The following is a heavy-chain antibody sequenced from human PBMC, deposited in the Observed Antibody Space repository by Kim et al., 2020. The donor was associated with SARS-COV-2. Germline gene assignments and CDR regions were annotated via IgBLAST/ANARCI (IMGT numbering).Heavy chain of an antibody. CDR2: ISSSHTYITSFTSDA. Sequence: GGSLRLSCAASGFKFSDYSMTWIRQVPGKGLEWVSYISSSHTYITSFTSDANYADSVKGRFIIYRDDAKNSLHLQLNGLRAEDTSLYYCARDYYGSGSYFTFDYWGQRVQVAVTS. CDR3: ARDYYGSGSYFTFDY. V-gene: IGHV3-11*06. J-gene: IGHJ4*02. CDR1: GFKFSDYS. D-gene: IGHD3-10*01.